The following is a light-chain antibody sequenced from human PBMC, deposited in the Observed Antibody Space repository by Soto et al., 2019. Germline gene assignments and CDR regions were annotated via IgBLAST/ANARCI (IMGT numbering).Light chain of an antibody. CDR1: SSNIGAGYD. V-gene: IGLV1-40*01. CDR3: QSYDSSLSGSKV. Sequence: QSVLTQPPSVSGAPGQRVTISCTGSSSNIGAGYDVHWYQQLPGTAPKLLIYGNSNRPSGVPDRFSGSKSGTSASLAITGRLAEDEADYYCQSYDSSLSGSKVFGTGTKVTVL. CDR2: GNS. J-gene: IGLJ1*01.